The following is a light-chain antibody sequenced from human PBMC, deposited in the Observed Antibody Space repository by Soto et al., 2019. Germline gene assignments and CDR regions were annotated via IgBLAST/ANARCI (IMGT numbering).Light chain of an antibody. CDR3: SSVTSSMTNV. CDR2: DVS. V-gene: IGLV2-14*03. CDR1: SSDVGGYNS. Sequence: QSALTQPASVSGSPGQSITISCTGTSSDVGGYNSVSWYQVHPGKAPKLILYDVSHRPSGVSYRFSGSKSGNTASLTISGLQAADEADYFCSSVTSSMTNVFGSGTKLTVL. J-gene: IGLJ1*01.